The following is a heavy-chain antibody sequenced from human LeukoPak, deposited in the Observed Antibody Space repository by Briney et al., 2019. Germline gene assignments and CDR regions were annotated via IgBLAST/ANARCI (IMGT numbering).Heavy chain of an antibody. CDR2: INPNSGGT. CDR1: GYTFTGYY. CDR3: ARDWDSSGYNFGY. V-gene: IGHV1-2*04. J-gene: IGHJ4*02. Sequence: ASVKVSCKASGYTFTGYYMHWVRQAPGQGLEWMGWINPNSGGTNYAQKFQGWVTMTRDTSISTAYMELSRLRSDDTAVYYCARDWDSSGYNFGYWGQGTLVTVSS. D-gene: IGHD6-19*01.